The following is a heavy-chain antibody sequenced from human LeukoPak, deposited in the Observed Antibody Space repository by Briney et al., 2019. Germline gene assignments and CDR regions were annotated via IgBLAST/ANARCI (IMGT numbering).Heavy chain of an antibody. CDR3: ARDGSGSPRFDY. D-gene: IGHD3-10*01. V-gene: IGHV3-48*03. J-gene: IGHJ4*02. CDR1: GFTFSSYE. Sequence: GGSLRLSCAASGFTFSSYEMNWVRQAPGKGLEWVSYISSSGSTIYYADSVKGRFTISRDNAKNSLYLQMNSLRAEDTAVYYCARDGSGSPRFDYRGQGTLVTVSS. CDR2: ISSSGSTI.